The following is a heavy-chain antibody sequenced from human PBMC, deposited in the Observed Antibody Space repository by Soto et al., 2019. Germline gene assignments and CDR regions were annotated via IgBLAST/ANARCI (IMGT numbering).Heavy chain of an antibody. Sequence: QVQLVQSGAEVKKPGSSVKVSCKASGGTFSSYAISWVRQAPGQGLEWMGGIIPIFGTANYAQKFQGRVTITADKSTSTAYMGLSSLRSEDTAVYYCARELGYCSSTSCSPRWFDPWGQGTLVTVSS. V-gene: IGHV1-69*06. CDR2: IIPIFGTA. CDR3: ARELGYCSSTSCSPRWFDP. J-gene: IGHJ5*02. D-gene: IGHD2-2*01. CDR1: GGTFSSYA.